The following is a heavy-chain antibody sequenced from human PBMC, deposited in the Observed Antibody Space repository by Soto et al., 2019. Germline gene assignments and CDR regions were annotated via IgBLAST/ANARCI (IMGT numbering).Heavy chain of an antibody. Sequence: ASVKVSCKASGGTFSSYAISWVRQAPGQGLEWMGGIIPIFGTANYAQKFQGRVTITADESTSTAYMELSSLRSEDTAVYYCARGGVDCSGGSCKLGAFDIWGQGTMVTVSS. CDR3: ARGGVDCSGGSCKLGAFDI. CDR2: IIPIFGTA. J-gene: IGHJ3*02. V-gene: IGHV1-69*13. D-gene: IGHD2-15*01. CDR1: GGTFSSYA.